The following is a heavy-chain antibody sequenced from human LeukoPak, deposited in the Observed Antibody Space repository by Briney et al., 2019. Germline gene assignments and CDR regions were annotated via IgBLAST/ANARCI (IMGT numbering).Heavy chain of an antibody. Sequence: PSETLSLTCTVSGGSLSSGSDYWSWIRQSAGKGLEWIGRIYASGSTNYNPSLKSRVTISVDTSKNQFSLKLSSVTAADTAVYYCATFLLLGIGNDAFDIWGQGTMVTVSS. J-gene: IGHJ3*02. CDR1: GGSLSSGSDY. CDR3: ATFLLLGIGNDAFDI. D-gene: IGHD7-27*01. CDR2: IYASGST. V-gene: IGHV4-61*02.